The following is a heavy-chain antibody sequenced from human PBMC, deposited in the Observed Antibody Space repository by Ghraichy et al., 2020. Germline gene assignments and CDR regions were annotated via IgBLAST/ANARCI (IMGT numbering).Heavy chain of an antibody. CDR2: ISSSSSYI. D-gene: IGHD2-15*01. J-gene: IGHJ4*02. Sequence: GGSLRLSCAASGLTFSSYSMNWVRQAPGKGLEWVSSISSSSSYIYYADSVKGRFTISRDNAKNSLYLQMNSLRAEDTAVYYCARAKGLGYCGDGSCYEALAEFDYWGQGTLVTVSS. CDR1: GLTFSSYS. CDR3: ARAKGLGYCGDGSCYEALAEFDY. V-gene: IGHV3-21*01.